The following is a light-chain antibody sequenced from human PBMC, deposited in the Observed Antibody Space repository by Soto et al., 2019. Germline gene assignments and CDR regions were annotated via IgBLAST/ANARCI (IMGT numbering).Light chain of an antibody. CDR3: HQYGSSPWT. V-gene: IGKV3-20*01. CDR2: DAV. J-gene: IGKJ1*01. CDR1: QSVSSY. Sequence: ETVLTQSPATLSLSPGERATLSCRASQSVSSYLAWYQQKPGQAPRLLIYDAVNRATGIPARFSGSGSGTDFTLTITRLESEDFAVYSCHQYGSSPWTFGQGTKVEIK.